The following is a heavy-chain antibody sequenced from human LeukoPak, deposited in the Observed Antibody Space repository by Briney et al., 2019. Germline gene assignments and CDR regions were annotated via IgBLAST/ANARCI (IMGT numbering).Heavy chain of an antibody. CDR1: GYTFTSYD. V-gene: IGHV1-8*01. CDR2: MNPNSGNT. CDR3: ARAAGPRYCSSTSCGGMDV. Sequence: ASVKVSCKASGYTFTSYDINWVRQAPGQGLEWMGWMNPNSGNTGYAQKFQGRVTMTRNTSISTAYMELSSLRSEDTAVYYCARAAGPRYCSSTSCGGMDVWGQGTTVTVSS. J-gene: IGHJ6*02. D-gene: IGHD2-2*01.